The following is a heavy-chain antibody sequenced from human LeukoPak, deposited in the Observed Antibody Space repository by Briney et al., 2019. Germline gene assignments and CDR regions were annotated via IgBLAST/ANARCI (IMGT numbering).Heavy chain of an antibody. D-gene: IGHD3-10*01. CDR3: AREQSVFDNWLDP. CDR2: IWYDESNE. Sequence: GGSLRLSCEASGFTFSHHGMHWLRQAPGKGLEWVAVIWYDESNEYYADSVKGRFTVSRNNSKNILYLQMNILRAEDTAIYYCAREQSVFDNWLDPWGQGTLVTVSS. V-gene: IGHV3-33*01. J-gene: IGHJ5*02. CDR1: GFTFSHHG.